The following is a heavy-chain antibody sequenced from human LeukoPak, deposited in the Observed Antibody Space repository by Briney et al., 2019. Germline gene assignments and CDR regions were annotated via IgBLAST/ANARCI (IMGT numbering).Heavy chain of an antibody. J-gene: IGHJ4*02. CDR2: ISWNSGRI. Sequence: GGSLRLSCAASGFTFDDYAMHWVRHAPGKGLEWVSGISWNSGRIDYADSVKGRFTISRDNAKNSLYLQMNSLRAEDTALYYCAKAPEGRYYDSSGYYSDYWGQGTLVTVSS. CDR1: GFTFDDYA. D-gene: IGHD3-22*01. V-gene: IGHV3-9*01. CDR3: AKAPEGRYYDSSGYYSDY.